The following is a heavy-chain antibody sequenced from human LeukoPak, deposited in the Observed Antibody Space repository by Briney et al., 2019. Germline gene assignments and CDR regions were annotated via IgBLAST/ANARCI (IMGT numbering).Heavy chain of an antibody. CDR2: SYYSGST. CDR1: GGSISSYY. Sequence: SETLSLTCTVSGGSISSYYWSWILQPPGKGLEWSGYSYYSGSTNYNPSLKSRVTISVDTSKNQFSLTLSSVTAADTAVYYCASLDITMIVVAWGEGTLVTVSS. D-gene: IGHD3-22*01. J-gene: IGHJ4*02. CDR3: ASLDITMIVVA. V-gene: IGHV4-59*08.